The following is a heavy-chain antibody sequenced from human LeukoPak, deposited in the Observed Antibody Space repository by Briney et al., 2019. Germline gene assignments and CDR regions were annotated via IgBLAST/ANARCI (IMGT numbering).Heavy chain of an antibody. Sequence: GGSLRLSCATSGFTFDDYGLSWVRQAPAKGLEWVSGINWNGGTTRYADSVRGRFTISRDKAKNSLHLQMNSLRAEDTALYYCARDEQQPDYWGQGILVTVSS. CDR2: INWNGGTT. CDR1: GFTFDDYG. J-gene: IGHJ4*02. D-gene: IGHD6-13*01. CDR3: ARDEQQPDY. V-gene: IGHV3-20*04.